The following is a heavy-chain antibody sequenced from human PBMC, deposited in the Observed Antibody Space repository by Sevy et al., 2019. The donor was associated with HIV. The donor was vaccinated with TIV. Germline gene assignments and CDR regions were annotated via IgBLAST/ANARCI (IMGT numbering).Heavy chain of an antibody. J-gene: IGHJ3*02. CDR2: IGVRGESS. CDR3: AVAGGGAFDS. D-gene: IGHD3-16*01. Sequence: GESLKISCAASGFSFSDYVLTWVRQAPGKGLEWVAAIGVRGESSYYADSVKGRSTISRDNSKNTLFLQMNSLRAEDTVVYYCAVAGGGAFDSWGQGTMVTVSS. CDR1: GFSFSDYV. V-gene: IGHV3-23*01.